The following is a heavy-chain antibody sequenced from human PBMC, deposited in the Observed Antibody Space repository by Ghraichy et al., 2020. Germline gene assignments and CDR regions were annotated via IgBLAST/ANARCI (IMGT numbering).Heavy chain of an antibody. Sequence: GESLNISCAASGFTFITYWMHWVRQAPGKGLVWVSRVDNDGRSTIYADSVQGRFTISRDNAKNTLFLQMNSLRAEDTAVYYCARGGGNHAFDIWGQGTMVTVSS. CDR3: ARGGGNHAFDI. D-gene: IGHD4-23*01. CDR1: GFTFITYW. J-gene: IGHJ3*02. V-gene: IGHV3-74*01. CDR2: VDNDGRST.